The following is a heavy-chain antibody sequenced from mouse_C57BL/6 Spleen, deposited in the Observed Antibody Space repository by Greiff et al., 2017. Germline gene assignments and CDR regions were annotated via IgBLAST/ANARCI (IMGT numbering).Heavy chain of an antibody. J-gene: IGHJ1*03. CDR3: TGYYGNYVWYFDV. Sequence: EVQLQQSGAELVRPGASVKLSCTASGFNIKDYYMHWVQQRPEQGLEWIGRIDPEDGDTEYAPKFQGKATMTADTSSNTAYLQLSSLTSEDTAVYYCTGYYGNYVWYFDVWGTGTTATVSS. V-gene: IGHV14-1*01. D-gene: IGHD2-1*01. CDR2: IDPEDGDT. CDR1: GFNIKDYY.